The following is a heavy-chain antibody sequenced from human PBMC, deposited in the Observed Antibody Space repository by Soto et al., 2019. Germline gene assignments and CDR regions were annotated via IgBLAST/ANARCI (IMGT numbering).Heavy chain of an antibody. D-gene: IGHD2-2*01. CDR3: AKLGYCSSTSCLYGMDV. CDR1: GFTFSTYW. V-gene: IGHV3-74*01. Sequence: PGGSLRLSCAASGFTFSTYWMNWVRQTPGKGLMWVSRISPDGSNRGYADSGDGRFTVSRDNSKNTLYLQMNSLRAQDTAVYDCAKLGYCSSTSCLYGMDVWGQGTTVTVSS. CDR2: ISPDGSNR. J-gene: IGHJ6*01.